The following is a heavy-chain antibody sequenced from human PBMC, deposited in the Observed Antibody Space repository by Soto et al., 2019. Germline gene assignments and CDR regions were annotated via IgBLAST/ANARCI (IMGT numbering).Heavy chain of an antibody. V-gene: IGHV3-53*04. CDR2: IYSGGST. Sequence: EVQLVESGGGLVQPGGSLRLSCAVSGFTVSSNYMSWVRQAPGKGLEWVSVIYSGGSTYYADSVKGRFTISRHNSKNKLYFQMNSLRAEDTAVYYCAATRVGYWGQGTLVTVSS. CDR1: GFTVSSNY. CDR3: AATRVGY. J-gene: IGHJ4*02. D-gene: IGHD5-12*01.